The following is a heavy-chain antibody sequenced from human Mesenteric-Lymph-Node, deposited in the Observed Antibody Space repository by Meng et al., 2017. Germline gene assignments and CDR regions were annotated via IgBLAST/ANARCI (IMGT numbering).Heavy chain of an antibody. CDR1: GFTFSSYE. D-gene: IGHD3-10*01. Sequence: GESLKISCAASGFTFSSYEMNWVRQAPGKGLEWVSYISSSGSTIYYADSVKGRFTISRDNAKNSLYLQMNSLRAEDTAVYYCARDRPLLWFGEAFDIWGQGTMVTVSS. CDR3: ARDRPLLWFGEAFDI. CDR2: ISSSGSTI. V-gene: IGHV3-48*03. J-gene: IGHJ3*02.